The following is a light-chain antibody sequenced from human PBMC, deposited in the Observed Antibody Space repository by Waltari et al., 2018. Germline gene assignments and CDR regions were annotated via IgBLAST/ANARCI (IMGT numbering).Light chain of an antibody. V-gene: IGLV2-8*01. CDR1: SSDVGGYNY. Sequence: QSALTQPPSASGSPGQSVTISCTGTSSDVGGYNYVSWYQQHPGKAPKVMIYEVNKRPSGVPDRFSGSKSGNTASLTVSALQAEDEADYYCSSYAGSNNLLFGGGTKLTVL. J-gene: IGLJ2*01. CDR2: EVN. CDR3: SSYAGSNNLL.